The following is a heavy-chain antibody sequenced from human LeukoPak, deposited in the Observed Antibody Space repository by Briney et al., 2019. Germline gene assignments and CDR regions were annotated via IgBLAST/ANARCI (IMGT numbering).Heavy chain of an antibody. CDR2: IIPILGIA. D-gene: IGHD5-24*01. CDR3: ARDRGDGYNYSPFDY. Sequence: SVKVSCKASGGTFSSYTISWVRQAPGQGLEWMGRIIPILGIANYAQKFQGRVTITADKSTSTAYMELSSLRSEDTAVYYCARDRGDGYNYSPFDYWGLGTLVTVSS. V-gene: IGHV1-69*04. CDR1: GGTFSSYT. J-gene: IGHJ4*02.